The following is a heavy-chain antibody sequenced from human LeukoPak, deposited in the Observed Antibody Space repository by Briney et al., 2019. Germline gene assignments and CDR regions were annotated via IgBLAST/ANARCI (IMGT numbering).Heavy chain of an antibody. CDR1: GFTFSSYW. D-gene: IGHD3-10*01. J-gene: IGHJ4*02. Sequence: GGSLRLSCVASGFTFSSYWMGWVRQAPGKGLEWVSAISGSGGSTYYADSVKGRFTISRDNSKNTLYLQMNSLRAEDTAVYYCAKDGGVWFGESNDYWGQGTLVTVSS. CDR2: ISGSGGST. V-gene: IGHV3-23*01. CDR3: AKDGGVWFGESNDY.